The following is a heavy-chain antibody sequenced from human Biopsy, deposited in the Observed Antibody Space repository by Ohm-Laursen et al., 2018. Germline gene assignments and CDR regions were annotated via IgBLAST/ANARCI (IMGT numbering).Heavy chain of an antibody. D-gene: IGHD5-24*01. CDR3: ARAGVGSDGTDSYYYGMDV. Sequence: SVKVSCKVSGNTFATYHIHWVRQAPGQGLEWMGVISPSVATTSFSQKFQGRITMTRDTSTGTVYMDLNSLGSEDTAVYYCARAGVGSDGTDSYYYGMDVWGPGTTVTVSS. V-gene: IGHV1-46*01. CDR2: ISPSVATT. J-gene: IGHJ6*02. CDR1: GNTFATYH.